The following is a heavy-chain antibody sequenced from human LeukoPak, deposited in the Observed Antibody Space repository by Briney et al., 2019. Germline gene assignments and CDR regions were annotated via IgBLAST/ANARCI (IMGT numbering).Heavy chain of an antibody. J-gene: IGHJ4*02. CDR2: INPNSGGT. V-gene: IGHV1-2*02. Sequence: ASVKVSCKASGYTFTGYYMHWVRQAPGQGLEWMGWINPNSGGTNYAQKFQGRVTITADESTSTAYMELSSLRSEDTAVYYCARSRIAVAGTLDYWGQGTLVTVSS. D-gene: IGHD6-19*01. CDR1: GYTFTGYY. CDR3: ARSRIAVAGTLDY.